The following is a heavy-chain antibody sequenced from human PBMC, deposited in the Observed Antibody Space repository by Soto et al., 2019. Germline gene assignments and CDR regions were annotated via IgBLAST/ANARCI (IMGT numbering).Heavy chain of an antibody. CDR1: GGTFSSYT. D-gene: IGHD2-21*01. J-gene: IGHJ4*02. V-gene: IGHV1-69*02. CDR2: IIPILGIA. CDR3: ASPNPQRGSGFLFAY. Sequence: QVQLVQSGAEVKKPGSSVKVSCKASGGTFSSYTISWVRQAPGQGLEWMGRIIPILGIANYAQKFQGRVTTPXPXSXXTASMALSSLRSADTAVYSCASPNPQRGSGFLFAYWGQGTLVTVSS.